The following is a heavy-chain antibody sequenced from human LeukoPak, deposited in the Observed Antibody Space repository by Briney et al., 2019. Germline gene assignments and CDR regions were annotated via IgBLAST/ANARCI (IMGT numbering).Heavy chain of an antibody. J-gene: IGHJ6*02. CDR1: GCTFSAYA. CDR2: IGSDNNP. CDR3: ARDLHYYVAVDV. Sequence: PGGSLRLSCEASGCTFSAYAMTWVRQAPEKGLEWVSSIGSDNNPHYSESVQGRFAISRDNSKNTLFLQLHNLRVEDTALYYCARDLHYYVAVDVWGQGTTVTVSS. D-gene: IGHD3-10*02. V-gene: IGHV3-23*01.